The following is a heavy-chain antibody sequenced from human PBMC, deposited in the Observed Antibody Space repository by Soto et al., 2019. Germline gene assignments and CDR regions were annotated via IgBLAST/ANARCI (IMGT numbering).Heavy chain of an antibody. D-gene: IGHD6-19*01. CDR1: GYSFTSYW. CDR3: ARLETSWPGAVAGRLDY. CDR2: IDPSDSYT. J-gene: IGHJ4*02. V-gene: IGHV5-10-1*01. Sequence: PGESLKISCKGSGYSFTSYWISWVRQMPGKGLEWMGRIDPSDSYTNYSPSFQGHVTISADKSISTAYLQWSSLKASDTAMYYCARLETSWPGAVAGRLDYWGQGTLVTV.